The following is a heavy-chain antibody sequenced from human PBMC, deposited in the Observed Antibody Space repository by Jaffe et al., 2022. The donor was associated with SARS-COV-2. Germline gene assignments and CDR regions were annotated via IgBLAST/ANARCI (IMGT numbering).Heavy chain of an antibody. CDR3: ARGGSDYYDSSGYYHGAFDI. V-gene: IGHV3-53*02. CDR2: IYSGGST. Sequence: EVQLVETGGGLIQPGGSLRLSCAASGFTVSSNYMSWVRQAPGKGLEWVSVIYSGGSTYYADSVKGRFTISRDNSKNTLYLQMNSLRAEDTAVYYCARGGSDYYDSSGYYHGAFDIWGQGTMVTVSS. CDR1: GFTVSSNY. D-gene: IGHD3-22*01. J-gene: IGHJ3*02.